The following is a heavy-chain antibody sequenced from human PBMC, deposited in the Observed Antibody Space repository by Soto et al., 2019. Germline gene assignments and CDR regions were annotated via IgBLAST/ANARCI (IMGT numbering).Heavy chain of an antibody. CDR2: IIPIFGTA. V-gene: IGHV1-69*06. D-gene: IGHD3-10*01. CDR3: ARDGVWFGDGVAYYYGMDV. J-gene: IGHJ6*02. CDR1: GGTFSSYA. Sequence: SVKVSCKASGGTFSSYAISWVRQAPGQGIEWMGGIIPIFGTANYAQKFQGRVTITADTSKNQFSLKLSSVTAADTAVYYCARDGVWFGDGVAYYYGMDVWGQGTTVTVSS.